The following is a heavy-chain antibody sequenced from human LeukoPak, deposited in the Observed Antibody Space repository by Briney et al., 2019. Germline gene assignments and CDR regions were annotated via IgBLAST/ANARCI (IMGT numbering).Heavy chain of an antibody. CDR2: INSDGTST. V-gene: IGHV3-74*01. J-gene: IGHJ4*02. CDR1: GFTLSRFW. D-gene: IGHD5-18*01. Sequence: GGSLRLFCAASGFTLSRFWMHWVRQAPGKGLVWVSRINSDGTSTSYADSVKGRFTISKDNAKNTLYLQMNGLRADDTAVYYCARGNYGYGNFDYWGQGTLVTVSS. CDR3: ARGNYGYGNFDY.